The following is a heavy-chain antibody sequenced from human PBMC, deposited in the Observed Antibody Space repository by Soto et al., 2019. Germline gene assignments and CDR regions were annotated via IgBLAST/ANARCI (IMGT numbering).Heavy chain of an antibody. CDR1: GGTFSNYA. D-gene: IGHD3-22*01. CDR3: DTGGERDYYEHSGWR. Sequence: QVQLVQSGAEVKKPGSSVKVSCKASGGTFSNYALDWVRQAPGQGLEWMGGIIPIFGTVRHAQNFQGRVTITADESTATAYRGRSSLRYEDTPMYYCDTGGERDYYEHSGWRWGQGTLVTVSS. CDR2: IIPIFGTV. J-gene: IGHJ1*01. V-gene: IGHV1-69*12.